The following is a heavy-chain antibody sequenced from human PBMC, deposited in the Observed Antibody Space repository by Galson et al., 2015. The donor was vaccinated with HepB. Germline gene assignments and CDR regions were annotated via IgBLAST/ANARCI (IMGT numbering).Heavy chain of an antibody. Sequence: QSGAEVKKPGESLRISCKGSGYSFTSYWISWVRQMPGKGLEWMGRIDPSDSYTNYSPSFQGHITISADKSISTAYLQWSSLKASDTAMYYCARHRRVGYYYYYMDVWGKGTTVTVSS. CDR2: IDPSDSYT. J-gene: IGHJ6*03. CDR3: ARHRRVGYYYYYMDV. V-gene: IGHV5-10-1*01. CDR1: GYSFTSYW.